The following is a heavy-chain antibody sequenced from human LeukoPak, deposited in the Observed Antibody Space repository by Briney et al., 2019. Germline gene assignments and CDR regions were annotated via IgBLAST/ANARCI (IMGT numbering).Heavy chain of an antibody. D-gene: IGHD3-16*01. CDR3: ARAFGGAFDI. CDR1: GFTFSRYS. J-gene: IGHJ3*02. CDR2: ISSSSSYI. V-gene: IGHV3-21*01. Sequence: GGSLRLSCAASGFTFSRYSMNWVRQAPGKGLEWVSSISSSSSYIYYADSVKGRFTISRDNAKNSLYLQMNSLRAEDTAVYYCARAFGGAFDIWGQGTMVTVSS.